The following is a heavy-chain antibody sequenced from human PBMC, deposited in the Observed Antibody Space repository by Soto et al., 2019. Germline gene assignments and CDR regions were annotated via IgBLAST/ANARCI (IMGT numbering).Heavy chain of an antibody. CDR2: INHSGST. V-gene: IGHV4-34*01. CDR1: GGSFSGYY. D-gene: IGHD1-26*01. J-gene: IGHJ5*02. Sequence: PSETLSLTCAVYGGSFSGYYWSWIRQPPGKGLEWIGEINHSGSTNYNPSLKSRVTISVDTSKNQFSLKLSSVTAADTAVYYCARRIVGATGYNWFDPWGQGTLVTVSS. CDR3: ARRIVGATGYNWFDP.